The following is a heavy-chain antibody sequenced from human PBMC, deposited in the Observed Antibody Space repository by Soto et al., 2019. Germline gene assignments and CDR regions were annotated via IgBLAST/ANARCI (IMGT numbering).Heavy chain of an antibody. CDR2: ISHDVSNT. Sequence: QVQLLESGGGVVQPGRSLRLSCAASGFTFSSYAMDWVRQAPGKGLEWVAIISHDVSNTYYADSVKGRFTISRDNSKNTLYLQMNSLRADDTAVYYCAKGVEVRPPQIYSALDCWGQGTLVTVSS. CDR1: GFTFSSYA. V-gene: IGHV3-30-3*01. D-gene: IGHD6-6*01. CDR3: AKGVEVRPPQIYSALDC. J-gene: IGHJ4*02.